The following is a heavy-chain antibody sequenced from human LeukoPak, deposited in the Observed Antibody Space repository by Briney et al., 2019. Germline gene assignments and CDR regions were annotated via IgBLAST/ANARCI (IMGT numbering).Heavy chain of an antibody. D-gene: IGHD4-23*01. V-gene: IGHV2-5*01. CDR2: IYWNDDK. J-gene: IGHJ4*02. Sequence: SGPTLLKPTQTLTLTCTFSGFSLSTSGVGVGWIRQPPGKALEWLALIYWNDDKYYSPSLKSRLTITKDTSKNRVVLTMTYMDPVDTATYYCAHKGLSTVVIGHFDYWGQGTLVTVSS. CDR3: AHKGLSTVVIGHFDY. CDR1: GFSLSTSGVG.